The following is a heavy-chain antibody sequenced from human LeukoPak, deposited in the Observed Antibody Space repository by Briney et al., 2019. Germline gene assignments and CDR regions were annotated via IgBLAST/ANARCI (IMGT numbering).Heavy chain of an antibody. V-gene: IGHV3-7*01. Sequence: PGESLRLSCAASGFTFSSYWMSWVRQAPGKGLEWVANIKQDGSEKYYVDSVKGRFTISRDNAKNSLYLQMNSLRAEDTAVYYCARDGQLVGYYDSSGYYSPFDYWGQGTLVTVSS. D-gene: IGHD3-22*01. CDR2: IKQDGSEK. CDR3: ARDGQLVGYYDSSGYYSPFDY. CDR1: GFTFSSYW. J-gene: IGHJ4*02.